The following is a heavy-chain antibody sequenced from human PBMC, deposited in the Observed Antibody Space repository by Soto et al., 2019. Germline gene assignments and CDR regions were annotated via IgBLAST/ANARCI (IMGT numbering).Heavy chain of an antibody. CDR3: ARARETTEGGYFEY. CDR2: IIPLFGTA. V-gene: IGHV1-69*12. CDR1: GGTFTRYA. J-gene: IGHJ4*02. D-gene: IGHD1-7*01. Sequence: QVQLVQSGAEVKKPGSSVKVSCKASGGTFTRYAINWVRQAPGQGLEWMGGIIPLFGTANYAQKFQGRGTIIADESTRTSYMGLSSLRSEGTALYYCARARETTEGGYFEYWGQGTLVTVSS.